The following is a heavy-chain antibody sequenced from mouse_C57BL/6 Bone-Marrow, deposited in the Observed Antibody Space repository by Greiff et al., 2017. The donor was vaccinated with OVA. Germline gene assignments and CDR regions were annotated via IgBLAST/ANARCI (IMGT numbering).Heavy chain of an antibody. CDR3: ARDGGSNGEGDWYFDV. CDR2: ISDGGSYT. V-gene: IGHV5-4*01. J-gene: IGHJ1*03. Sequence: EVQLVESGGGLVKPGGSLKLSCAASGFTFSSYSMSWVRQTPEKRLEWVATISDGGSYTYYPDKVKGRFTISRDNAKNNLYLQMSHLKSEDAAMYYCARDGGSNGEGDWYFDVWGTGTTVTVSS. D-gene: IGHD4-1*01. CDR1: GFTFSSYS.